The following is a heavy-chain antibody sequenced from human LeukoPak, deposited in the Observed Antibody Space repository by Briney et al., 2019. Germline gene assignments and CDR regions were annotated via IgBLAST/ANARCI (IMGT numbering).Heavy chain of an antibody. D-gene: IGHD3-10*01. Sequence: TLSLTCTVSGGSISSYYWSWIRQPPGKALEWLARIDWDDDKYYSTSLRTRLTISKDTSKNQVVLTTTNMDPVDTATFYCARHRGVYYFDYWGQGTLVTVSS. CDR2: IDWDDDK. J-gene: IGHJ4*02. CDR3: ARHRGVYYFDY. V-gene: IGHV2-70*11. CDR1: GGSISSYYW.